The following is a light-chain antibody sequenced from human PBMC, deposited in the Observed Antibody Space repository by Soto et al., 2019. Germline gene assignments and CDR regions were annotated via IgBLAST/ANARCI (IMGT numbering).Light chain of an antibody. V-gene: IGKV3-15*01. Sequence: EVALTQSPDILSVSPGATATLSCRASQTVRSTLAWYQQTPGQAPRLLIYGASTRATGIPARFSGSGSAREFTLTISSRESEGFVLYYCQQYNIWPPLSFGGVTKVEIK. J-gene: IGKJ4*01. CDR2: GAS. CDR3: QQYNIWPPLS. CDR1: QTVRST.